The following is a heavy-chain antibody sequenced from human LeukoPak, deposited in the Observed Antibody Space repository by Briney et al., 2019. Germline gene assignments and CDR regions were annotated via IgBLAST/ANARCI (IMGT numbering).Heavy chain of an antibody. D-gene: IGHD3-3*01. V-gene: IGHV3-23*01. CDR2: ISGSGGST. Sequence: PGGSLRLSCAASGFTFSSYAMSWVRQAPGKGLEWVSAISGSGGSTYYADSVKGRFTISRDNSKNTLYLQMNSLRAEDTAVYYCAKMGSTIFGVVISPHKDYWGQGTLVTVSS. CDR3: AKMGSTIFGVVISPHKDY. CDR1: GFTFSSYA. J-gene: IGHJ4*02.